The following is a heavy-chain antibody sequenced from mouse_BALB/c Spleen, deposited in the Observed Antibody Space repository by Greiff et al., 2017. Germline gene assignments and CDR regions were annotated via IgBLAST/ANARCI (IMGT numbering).Heavy chain of an antibody. CDR3: ASYGSSRYWYFDV. V-gene: IGHV3-8*02. D-gene: IGHD1-1*01. CDR2: ISYSGST. J-gene: IGHJ1*01. Sequence: EVQLQQSGPSLVKPSQTLSLTCSVTGDSITSGYWNWIRKFPGNKLEYMGYISYSGSTYYNPSLKSRISITRDTSKNQYYLQLNSVTTEDTATYYCASYGSSRYWYFDVWGAGTTVTVSS. CDR1: GDSITSGY.